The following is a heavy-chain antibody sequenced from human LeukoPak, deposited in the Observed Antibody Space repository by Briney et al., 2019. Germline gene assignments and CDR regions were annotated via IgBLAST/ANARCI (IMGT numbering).Heavy chain of an antibody. V-gene: IGHV4-39*07. Sequence: SETLSLTCTVSGGSISSSSYYWGWIRQPPGKGLEWIGSIYYSGSAYYNPSLKSRVTISVDTSKNQFSLKLSSVTAADTAVYYCARGGRMRAAAGPYYFDYWGQGTLVTVSS. CDR2: IYYSGSA. CDR3: ARGGRMRAAAGPYYFDY. CDR1: GGSISSSSYY. J-gene: IGHJ4*02. D-gene: IGHD6-13*01.